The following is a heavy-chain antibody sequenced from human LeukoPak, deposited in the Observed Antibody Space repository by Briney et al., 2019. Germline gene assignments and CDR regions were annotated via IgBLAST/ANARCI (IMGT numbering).Heavy chain of an antibody. Sequence: ASVKVSCKASQYTFTDYAVHWVRQAPGQRLEWMGWINAGNGNTKYSQKFQGRVTITRDTSASTAYMELSSLRSEDTAVYYCARGYGHGDSKWCDYWGQGTLVTVSS. CDR3: ARGYGHGDSKWCDY. J-gene: IGHJ4*02. D-gene: IGHD4-17*01. CDR1: QYTFTDYA. CDR2: INAGNGNT. V-gene: IGHV1-3*01.